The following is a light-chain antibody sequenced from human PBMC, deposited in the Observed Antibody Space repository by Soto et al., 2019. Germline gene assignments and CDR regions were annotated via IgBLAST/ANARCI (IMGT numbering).Light chain of an antibody. CDR2: GNS. CDR3: QSYESSLGVRV. J-gene: IGLJ1*01. Sequence: QSVLTQPPSVSGAPGQRVTISCTGSSSNIGAGYDVHWYQQLPGTAPKLLIYGNSNRPSGVPDRFSGSKSGTSASLAITGLQAEDEADYYCQSYESSLGVRVFGTGTQLTVL. V-gene: IGLV1-40*01. CDR1: SSNIGAGYD.